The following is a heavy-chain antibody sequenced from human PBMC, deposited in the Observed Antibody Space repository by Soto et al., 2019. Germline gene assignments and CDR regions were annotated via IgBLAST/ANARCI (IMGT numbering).Heavy chain of an antibody. CDR2: ISGNSANI. CDR1: GLTFEDYA. J-gene: IGHJ4*02. Sequence: EVQLVESGGGLVQPGRSLRLSCAASGLTFEDYAMHWVRQAPGKGLEWVSGISGNSANIGYAGSVKGRFATSRDNAKKYLYLQMNSLRADAPACYYCATQNFWGRGTMVTVSS. V-gene: IGHV3-9*01. CDR3: ATQNF.